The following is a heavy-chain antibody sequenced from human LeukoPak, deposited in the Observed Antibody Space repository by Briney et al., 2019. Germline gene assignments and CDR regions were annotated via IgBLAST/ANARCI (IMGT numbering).Heavy chain of an antibody. D-gene: IGHD3-22*01. J-gene: IGHJ4*02. V-gene: IGHV3-23*01. Sequence: PGGSLRLSCALSGITLSNYGMRWVRQAPGEGLEWVAGMSGSGGRTNYADSVKGRFTISRDNPKNTLYLQMNSLRAEDTAVYFCAKRGVVIRVILVGFHKEAYYFDSWGQGALVTVSS. CDR3: AKRGVVIRVILVGFHKEAYYFDS. CDR1: GITLSNYG. CDR2: MSGSGGRT.